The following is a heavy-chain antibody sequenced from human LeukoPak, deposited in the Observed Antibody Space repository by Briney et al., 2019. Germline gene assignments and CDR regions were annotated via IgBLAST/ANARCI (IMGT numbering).Heavy chain of an antibody. CDR2: ISSTSSSI. V-gene: IGHV3-21*01. J-gene: IGHJ4*02. CDR1: GFTFTTYT. CDR3: ARSRATDY. Sequence: GGSLRLSCAASGFTFTTYTMNWVRQAPGKGLEWVSSISSTSSSIYYADSVKGRFTISRDNAKSSLYLQMNSLRAEDTAVYYCARSRATDYWGQGTLVTVSS.